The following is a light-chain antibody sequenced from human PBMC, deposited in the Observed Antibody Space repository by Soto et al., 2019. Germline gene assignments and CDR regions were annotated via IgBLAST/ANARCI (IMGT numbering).Light chain of an antibody. J-gene: IGKJ2*01. CDR1: QSSSGY. Sequence: DIQMTQSPSSLSASVGDTVTITCRASQSSSGYLNWYHQKPGKAPKMLIYAASSLQSGVPSRFSGSGSGTDFTLSLSSLQPEDFATYYGQESYSTPPTVGQGNKLEI. V-gene: IGKV1-39*01. CDR2: AAS. CDR3: QESYSTPPT.